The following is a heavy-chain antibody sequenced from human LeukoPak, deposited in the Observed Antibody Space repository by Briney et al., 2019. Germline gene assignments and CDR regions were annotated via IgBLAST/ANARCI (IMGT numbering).Heavy chain of an antibody. Sequence: PGGSLRLSCAASGFTFSSYWMSWVRQAPGKGLEWVANIKHDGSEKYYVDSVKGRFTISRDNAKNSLYLQMNSLRAEDTAVYYCARDGGYCSSTSCPRGYMDVWGKGTTVTVSS. V-gene: IGHV3-7*01. CDR1: GFTFSSYW. J-gene: IGHJ6*03. CDR2: IKHDGSEK. CDR3: ARDGGYCSSTSCPRGYMDV. D-gene: IGHD2-2*01.